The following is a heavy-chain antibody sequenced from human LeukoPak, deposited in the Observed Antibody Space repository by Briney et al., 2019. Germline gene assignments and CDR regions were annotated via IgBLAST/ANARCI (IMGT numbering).Heavy chain of an antibody. CDR2: ISWNSGSI. CDR3: AKDIGHQLLYSYFHH. Sequence: GRSLRLSCAASGFTFDDYAMHWVRRAPGKGLEWVSGISWNSGSIGYADSVKGRFTISRDNAKNSLYLQMNSLRAEDTALYYCAKDIGHQLLYSYFHHWGQGTLVTVSS. CDR1: GFTFDDYA. J-gene: IGHJ1*01. D-gene: IGHD2-2*02. V-gene: IGHV3-9*01.